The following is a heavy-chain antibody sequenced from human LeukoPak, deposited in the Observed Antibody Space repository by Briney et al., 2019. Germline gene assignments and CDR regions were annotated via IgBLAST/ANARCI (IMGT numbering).Heavy chain of an antibody. V-gene: IGHV1-2*06. Sequence: ASVKVSCKASGYTFTSYYMHWVRQAPGQGLEWMGRINPNSGGTNYAQKFQGRVTMTRDTSISTAYMELSRLRSDDTAVYYCARDGDPEDYYYYMDVWGKGTTVTVSS. CDR3: ARDGDPEDYYYYMDV. J-gene: IGHJ6*03. CDR1: GYTFTSYY. CDR2: INPNSGGT. D-gene: IGHD4-17*01.